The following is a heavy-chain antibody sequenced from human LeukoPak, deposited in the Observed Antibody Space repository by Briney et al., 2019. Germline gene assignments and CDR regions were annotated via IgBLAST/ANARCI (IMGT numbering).Heavy chain of an antibody. CDR2: FDPEDGET. CDR3: ATDLDYYDSSWGSAFDI. Sequence: GASVKVSCKVSGYTLTELSMHWVRQAPGKGLEWMGGFDPEDGETIYAQKLQGRVTMTEDTSTDTAYMELSSLRSEDTAVYYCATDLDYYDSSWGSAFDIWGQGTMVTVSS. V-gene: IGHV1-24*01. D-gene: IGHD3-22*01. CDR1: GYTLTELS. J-gene: IGHJ3*02.